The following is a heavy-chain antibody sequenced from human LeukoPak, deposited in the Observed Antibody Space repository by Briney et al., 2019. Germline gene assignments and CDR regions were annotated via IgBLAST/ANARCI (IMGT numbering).Heavy chain of an antibody. Sequence: SETLSLTCAVSGGSISSHNWWSWVRQPPGKGLEWIGEIYHSGSTNYNPSLRSRLTISFDKSKNQFSLKLNSVTAADTAVYYCARDPYGSGTYGFDYWGQGTLVTVSS. CDR1: GGSISSHNW. D-gene: IGHD3-10*01. J-gene: IGHJ4*02. CDR2: IYHSGST. CDR3: ARDPYGSGTYGFDY. V-gene: IGHV4-4*02.